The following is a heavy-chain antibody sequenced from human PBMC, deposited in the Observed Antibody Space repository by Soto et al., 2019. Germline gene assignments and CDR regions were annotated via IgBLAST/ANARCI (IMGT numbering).Heavy chain of an antibody. J-gene: IGHJ4*02. V-gene: IGHV3-21*06. Sequence: EVQLVESGGGLVKPGGSLRLSCAASGFTFTRYSMNWVRQAPGKGLEWVSSISSTTNYIYYGDSMKGRFTISRDNAKNSLYLEMNSLRAEDTAVYYCARVSEDLTSHFDYWGQGTLVTVSS. CDR2: ISSTTNYI. CDR1: GFTFTRYS. CDR3: ARVSEDLTSHFDY.